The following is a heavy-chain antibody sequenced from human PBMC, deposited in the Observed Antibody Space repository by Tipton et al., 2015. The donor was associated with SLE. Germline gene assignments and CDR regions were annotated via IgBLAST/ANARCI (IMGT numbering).Heavy chain of an antibody. Sequence: SLRLPCAASGFTFGSYGMTWVRQAPGKGLDCVSVIYSGGSTYYGDSVKGRLTISRDSSKRTLYLQMNSLRAEDTAIYHCARIVDYYSYAMDVWGQGTTVTVSS. J-gene: IGHJ6*02. V-gene: IGHV3-23*03. CDR2: IYSGGST. CDR1: GFTFGSYG. CDR3: ARIVDYYSYAMDV. D-gene: IGHD3-22*01.